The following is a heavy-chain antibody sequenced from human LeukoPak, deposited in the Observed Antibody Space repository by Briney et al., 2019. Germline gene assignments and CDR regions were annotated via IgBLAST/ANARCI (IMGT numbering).Heavy chain of an antibody. D-gene: IGHD1-26*01. CDR3: ARGGSYLSAFDI. CDR2: INPNSGGT. J-gene: IGHJ3*02. CDR1: EYTFTGYY. V-gene: IGHV1-2*02. Sequence: ASVKVSCKASEYTFTGYYMHWVRQAPGQGLEWMGWINPNSGGTNYAQKFQGRVTMTRDTSISTAYMELSSLRAEDTAVYYCARGGSYLSAFDIWGQGTMVTVSS.